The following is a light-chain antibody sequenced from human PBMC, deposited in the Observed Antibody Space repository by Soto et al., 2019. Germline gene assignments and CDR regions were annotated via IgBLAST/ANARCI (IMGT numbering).Light chain of an antibody. CDR3: QQRSNQIT. V-gene: IGKV3-11*01. CDR1: QSVSSY. CDR2: DAS. J-gene: IGKJ5*01. Sequence: EIVLTQSPATLSLSPGERATLSCRASQSVSSYLAWYQQKPGQAPRLLIYDASNRATGIPARFSGSGSGTDFTLTISRLEPEDFAVYYCQQRSNQITFGQGTRLEIK.